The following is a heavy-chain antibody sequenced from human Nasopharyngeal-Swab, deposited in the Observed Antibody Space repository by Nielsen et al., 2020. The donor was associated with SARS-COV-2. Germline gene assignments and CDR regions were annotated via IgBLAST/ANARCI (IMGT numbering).Heavy chain of an antibody. J-gene: IGHJ4*02. D-gene: IGHD3-22*01. V-gene: IGHV1-69*13. CDR1: GGTFSSYA. CDR2: IIPIFGTA. CDR3: ARGRYYYDSSPEDYFDY. Sequence: SVKVSCKASGGTFSSYAISWVRQAPGQGLEWMGGIIPIFGTANYAQKFQGRVTITADESTSTAYMELSSLRSEDTAVYYCARGRYYYDSSPEDYFDYWCQGTLVTVSS.